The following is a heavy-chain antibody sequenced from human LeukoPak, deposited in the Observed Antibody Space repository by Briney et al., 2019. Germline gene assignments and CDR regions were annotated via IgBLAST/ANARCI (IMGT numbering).Heavy chain of an antibody. Sequence: SETLSLTCAVYGGSFSGYYWSWIRQPPGKGLEWIGEINHSGSTNYNPSLKSRVTISVDTSKNQFSLKLSSVTAADTAVYYCARLTHDYGDPYYFDYWGQGTLVTVSS. D-gene: IGHD4-17*01. V-gene: IGHV4-34*01. CDR2: INHSGST. CDR1: GGSFSGYY. J-gene: IGHJ4*02. CDR3: ARLTHDYGDPYYFDY.